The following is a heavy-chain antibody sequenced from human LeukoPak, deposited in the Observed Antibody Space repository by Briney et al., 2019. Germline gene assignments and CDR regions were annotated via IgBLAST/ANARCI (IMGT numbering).Heavy chain of an antibody. J-gene: IGHJ4*02. CDR1: GGSFSGYY. V-gene: IGHV4-34*01. Sequence: KPSETLSLTCAVYGGSFSGYYWSWIRQPPGKGLEWIGEINHSGSTNYNPSLKSRVTISVDTSKNQFSLKLSSVTAADTAVYYCARLVNCSSPSCAGYFDYWGQGTLVTVSS. D-gene: IGHD2-2*01. CDR2: INHSGST. CDR3: ARLVNCSSPSCAGYFDY.